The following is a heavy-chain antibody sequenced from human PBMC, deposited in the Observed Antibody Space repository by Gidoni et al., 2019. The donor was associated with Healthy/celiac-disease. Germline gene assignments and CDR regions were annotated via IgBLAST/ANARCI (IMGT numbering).Heavy chain of an antibody. Sequence: EVQLVASGGGVVQPGRSLRLSCAASGFTFDDYAMHWVRQAPGKGLEWVSGISWNSGSIGYADSVKGRFTISRDNAKNSLYLQMNSLRAEDTALYYCAKDNNFDWLGAGMDVWGQGTTVTVSS. J-gene: IGHJ6*02. CDR3: AKDNNFDWLGAGMDV. V-gene: IGHV3-9*01. D-gene: IGHD3-9*01. CDR2: ISWNSGSI. CDR1: GFTFDDYA.